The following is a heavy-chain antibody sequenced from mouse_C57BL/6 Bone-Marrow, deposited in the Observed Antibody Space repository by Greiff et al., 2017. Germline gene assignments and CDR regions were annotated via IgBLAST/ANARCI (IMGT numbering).Heavy chain of an antibody. Sequence: EVQGVESGGGLVQPKGSLKLSCAASGFSFNTYAMNWVRQAPGKGLEWVARIRSKSNNYATYYADSVKDRFTISRDDSESMLYLQMNNLKTEDTAMYYCVRRGDYGSRFLGYYAMDYWGQGTSVTVSS. CDR2: IRSKSNNYAT. CDR1: GFSFNTYA. J-gene: IGHJ4*01. D-gene: IGHD1-1*01. V-gene: IGHV10-1*01. CDR3: VRRGDYGSRFLGYYAMDY.